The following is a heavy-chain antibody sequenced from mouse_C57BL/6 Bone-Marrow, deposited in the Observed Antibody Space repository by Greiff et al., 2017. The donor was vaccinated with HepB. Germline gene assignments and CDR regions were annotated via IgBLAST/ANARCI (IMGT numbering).Heavy chain of an antibody. J-gene: IGHJ3*01. Sequence: GGGLVQPKGSLKLSCAASGFTFNTYAMHWVSQAPGKGLEWVARIRSKSSNYATYYADSVKDRFTISRDDSQSMLYLQMNNLKTEDTAMYYGVRGNGNSAWLAYWGQGTLVTGSA. D-gene: IGHD3-1*01. CDR3: VRGNGNSAWLAY. CDR2: IRSKSSNYAT. V-gene: IGHV10-3*01. CDR1: GFTFNTYA.